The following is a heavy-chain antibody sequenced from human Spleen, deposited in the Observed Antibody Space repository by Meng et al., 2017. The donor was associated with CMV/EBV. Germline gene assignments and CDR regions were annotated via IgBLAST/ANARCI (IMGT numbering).Heavy chain of an antibody. CDR2: PYYRSKWYN. Sequence: VPRLQSGPGLVQPPPTPTLPPATSADSVSSNSAAWNWLRQSPSRGLEWLGRPYYRSKWYNDYAVSVKSRITINPDTSKNQFSLQLNSVTPEDTAVYYCARDLPSGSSNDAFDIWGQGTMVTVSS. CDR1: ADSVSSNSAA. CDR3: ARDLPSGSSNDAFDI. J-gene: IGHJ3*02. D-gene: IGHD1-26*01. V-gene: IGHV6-1*01.